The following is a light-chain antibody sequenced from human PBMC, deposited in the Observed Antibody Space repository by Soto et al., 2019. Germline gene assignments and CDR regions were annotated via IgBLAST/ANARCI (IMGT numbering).Light chain of an antibody. V-gene: IGKV1-39*01. CDR2: AAS. J-gene: IGKJ3*01. CDR3: QQSYGTPVT. Sequence: DIQMTQSPSSLSASVGDRVTITCRASQSISSYLNWYQQKPGKAPKLLIYAASSLQSGVPSRFSGSGSGTDFTLTISSLQPEDFATYYCQQSYGTPVTFGPGTKVDSK. CDR1: QSISSY.